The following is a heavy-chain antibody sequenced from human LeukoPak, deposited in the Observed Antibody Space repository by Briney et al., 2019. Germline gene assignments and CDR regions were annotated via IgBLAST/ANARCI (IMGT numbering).Heavy chain of an antibody. Sequence: PSETLSLTCTVSGGSISSGGYYWSWIRQPPGKGLEWTGYIYHSGSTYYNPSLKSRVTISVDRSKNQFSLKLSSVTAADTAVYYCARVAFSSSSLGDWGQGTLVTVSS. CDR2: IYHSGST. J-gene: IGHJ4*02. CDR1: GGSISSGGYY. V-gene: IGHV4-30-2*01. D-gene: IGHD6-6*01. CDR3: ARVAFSSSSLGD.